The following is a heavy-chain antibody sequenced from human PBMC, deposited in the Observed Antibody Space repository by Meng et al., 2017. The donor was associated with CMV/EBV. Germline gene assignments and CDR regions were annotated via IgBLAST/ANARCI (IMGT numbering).Heavy chain of an antibody. CDR2: INPSGGST. CDR3: ARAGTFGESSGAFDY. CDR1: GYTFTSYY. J-gene: IGHJ4*02. D-gene: IGHD3-10*01. V-gene: IGHV1-46*01. Sequence: SGYTFTSYYVHWVRQAPGQGLEWMGIINPSGGSTSYAQKFQGRVTMTRDTSTSTVYMELSSLRSEDTAVYYCARAGTFGESSGAFDYWGQGTLVTVSS.